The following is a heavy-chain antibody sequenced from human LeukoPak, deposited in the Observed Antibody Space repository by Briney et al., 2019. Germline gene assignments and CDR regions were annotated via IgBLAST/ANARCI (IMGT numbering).Heavy chain of an antibody. Sequence: GGSLRLSCAASGFTFSSYSMNWVRQAPGKGLEWVSAISGSGGSTYYADSVKGRFTSSRDNSKNTLYLQMNSLRAEDTAVYYCAKVGTVIDYWGQGTLVTVSS. CDR2: ISGSGGST. CDR1: GFTFSSYS. J-gene: IGHJ4*02. CDR3: AKVGTVIDY. V-gene: IGHV3-23*01. D-gene: IGHD4-11*01.